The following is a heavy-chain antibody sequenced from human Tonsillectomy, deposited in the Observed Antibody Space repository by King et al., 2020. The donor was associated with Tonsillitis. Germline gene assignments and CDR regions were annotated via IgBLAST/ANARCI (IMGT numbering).Heavy chain of an antibody. CDR1: GFTFDDYA. D-gene: IGHD5-18*01. CDR3: AKDLQLWLGAFDI. V-gene: IGHV3-9*01. Sequence: VQLVESGGGLVQPGRSLRLSCAASGFTFDDYAMHWVRQAPGKVLEWVSGISGNSGSIGYADSVKGRFTISRDNAKNSLYLQMNSLRAEDTALYYCAKDLQLWLGAFDIWGQGTMVTVSS. CDR2: ISGNSGSI. J-gene: IGHJ3*02.